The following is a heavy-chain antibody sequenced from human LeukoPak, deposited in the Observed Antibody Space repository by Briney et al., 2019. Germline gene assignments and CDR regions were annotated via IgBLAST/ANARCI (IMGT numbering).Heavy chain of an antibody. CDR1: GFTFSSYG. J-gene: IGHJ4*02. D-gene: IGHD1-26*01. V-gene: IGHV3-48*04. Sequence: GRSLRLSCAASGFTFSSYGMHWIRQAPGKGLEWVSYISSSGSTIYYADSVKGRFTISRDNAKNTLYLQMNSLRAEDTAVYYCAREEVGATQRSDYWGQGTLVTVSS. CDR3: AREEVGATQRSDY. CDR2: ISSSGSTI.